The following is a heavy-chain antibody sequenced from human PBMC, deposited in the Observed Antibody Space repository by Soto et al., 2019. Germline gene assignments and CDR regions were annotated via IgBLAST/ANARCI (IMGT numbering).Heavy chain of an antibody. J-gene: IGHJ4*02. V-gene: IGHV1-46*01. CDR2: INPTGGST. Sequence: QVQLVQSGAEVKKPGASVKVSCKASGYTFINYYIQWVRQAPGHGLEWMAIINPTGGSTNYAQKIPGRLTLNMETSTTKVYKELSSLTSEDTAIYYGARHLAAGEVWGQGTLVTVSS. CDR1: GYTFINYY. CDR3: ARHLAAGEV. D-gene: IGHD6-19*01.